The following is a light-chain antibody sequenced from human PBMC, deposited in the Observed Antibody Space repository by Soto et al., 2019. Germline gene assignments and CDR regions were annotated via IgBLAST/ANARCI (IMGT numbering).Light chain of an antibody. CDR2: DVS. CDR3: SSYTTRSVV. Sequence: QSVLTQPASVSGSPGQSITISCTGTSSDFGSYNYVSWYQHHPGKAPKLIIFDVSNRPSGVSNRFSGSKSGNTASLTISGFQAEDEADYYCSSYTTRSVVFGGGTKVTVL. J-gene: IGLJ2*01. V-gene: IGLV2-14*03. CDR1: SSDFGSYNY.